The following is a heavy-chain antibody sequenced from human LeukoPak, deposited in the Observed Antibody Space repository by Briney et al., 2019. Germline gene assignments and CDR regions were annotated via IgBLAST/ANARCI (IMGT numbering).Heavy chain of an antibody. J-gene: IGHJ6*03. CDR2: IYTSGST. Sequence: SDTLSLTCTVSGGSFSSYYWSWIRQPAGKGLEWIGRIYTSGSTNYNPSLKSRVTMSVDTSKNQFSLKLSSVTAADTAVYYCARLPRGLITIFGVVIMDVWGKGTTVTVSS. D-gene: IGHD3-3*01. V-gene: IGHV4-4*07. CDR1: GGSFSSYY. CDR3: ARLPRGLITIFGVVIMDV.